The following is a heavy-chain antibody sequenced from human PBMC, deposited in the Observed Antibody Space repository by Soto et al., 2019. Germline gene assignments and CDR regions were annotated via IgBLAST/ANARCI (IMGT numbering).Heavy chain of an antibody. D-gene: IGHD2-2*01. CDR2: IYYSGST. Sequence: SETLSVTWTVSGGSISSGGYCWSWIRQHPGKGLEWIGYIYYSGSTYYNPSLKSRVTISVDTSKNQFSLKLSSVTAADTAVYYCARDFVSDCSSTSCIWGQGTMVTVSS. CDR3: ARDFVSDCSSTSCI. J-gene: IGHJ3*02. V-gene: IGHV4-31*02. CDR1: GGSISSGGYC.